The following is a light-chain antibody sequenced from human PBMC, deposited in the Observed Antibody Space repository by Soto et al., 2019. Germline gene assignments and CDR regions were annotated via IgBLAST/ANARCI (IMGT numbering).Light chain of an antibody. CDR3: SSYAGTTNYV. V-gene: IGLV2-8*01. Sequence: QSALTQPPSASGSPGQSVAISCTGTSSDIGGYDYVSWYQQHPVKAPRLMIYEVTKRPSDVPARFSGSKSGNTASLTVSGLQAEDEAEYYCSSYAGTTNYVFGNGTKVTV. J-gene: IGLJ1*01. CDR2: EVT. CDR1: SSDIGGYDY.